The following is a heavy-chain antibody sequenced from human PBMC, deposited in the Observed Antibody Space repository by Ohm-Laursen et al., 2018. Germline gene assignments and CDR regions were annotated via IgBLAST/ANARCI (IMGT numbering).Heavy chain of an antibody. CDR3: ARALSGSYYDFDY. J-gene: IGHJ4*02. Sequence: SLRLSCAASGFTFSDYYMSWIRQAPGKGLEWASYISSSGSTIYYADSVKGRFTISRDNAKNSLYLQMNSLRAEDTAVYYCARALSGSYYDFDYWGQGTLVTVSS. CDR1: GFTFSDYY. CDR2: ISSSGSTI. D-gene: IGHD1-26*01. V-gene: IGHV3-11*04.